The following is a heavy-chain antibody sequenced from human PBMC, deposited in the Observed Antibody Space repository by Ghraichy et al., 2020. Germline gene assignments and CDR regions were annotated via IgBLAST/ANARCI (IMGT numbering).Heavy chain of an antibody. CDR3: ARIMVAATAFDY. CDR2: INQDGSEK. V-gene: IGHV3-7*01. Sequence: GESLNISCAASGFTFGTHWMSWVRQAPGKGLEWVATINQDGSEKFYVDSVKGRFTVSRDNAKNSLFLQMNSLRAEDTALYYCARIMVAATAFDYWGQATLVTVSS. D-gene: IGHD2-15*01. J-gene: IGHJ4*02. CDR1: GFTFGTHW.